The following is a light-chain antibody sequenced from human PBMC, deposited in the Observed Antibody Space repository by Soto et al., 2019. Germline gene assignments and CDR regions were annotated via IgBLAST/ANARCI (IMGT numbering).Light chain of an antibody. V-gene: IGKV3-20*01. J-gene: IGKJ5*01. CDR2: GAS. CDR3: QQYGSPPIP. Sequence: DIVLTQSPGTLSLSPGERATLSCRASQSVSSSYLAWYQQKPGQAPRLLIYGASSRATGTPDRFSGSGSGTDFTLTISRLEPEDFAVYYCQQYGSPPIPFGQGTRLEIK. CDR1: QSVSSSY.